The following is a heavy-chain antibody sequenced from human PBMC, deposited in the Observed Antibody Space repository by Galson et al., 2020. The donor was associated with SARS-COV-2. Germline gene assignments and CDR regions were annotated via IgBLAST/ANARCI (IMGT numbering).Heavy chain of an antibody. CDR3: ARDEGIRGYNYGRLYYGMDV. V-gene: IGHV3-21*01. D-gene: IGHD5-18*01. CDR1: GFPFSTYS. J-gene: IGHJ6*02. CDR2: ISTSSSYT. Sequence: NSGGSLRLSCAASGFPFSTYSMNWVRLAPGKGLEWVSSISTSSSYTYYVDSVKGRFSISRNNPRNSLYLQMNSLRAEDTAVYYCARDEGIRGYNYGRLYYGMDVWGQGTTVTVSS.